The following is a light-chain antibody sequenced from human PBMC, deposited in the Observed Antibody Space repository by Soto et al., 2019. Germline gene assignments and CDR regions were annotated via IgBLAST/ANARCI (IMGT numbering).Light chain of an antibody. CDR1: SSDVGGYYS. Sequence: QSALTQPPSASGSPGQSVTISCTGTSSDVGGYYSVSWYQQHPGEAPKLIIYEVSKRPSGVPDRFSASKSDKTASLTVSGLQAGDEADYYCSSYAGSKNLVFGGGTKLTVL. CDR3: SSYAGSKNLV. V-gene: IGLV2-8*01. J-gene: IGLJ2*01. CDR2: EVS.